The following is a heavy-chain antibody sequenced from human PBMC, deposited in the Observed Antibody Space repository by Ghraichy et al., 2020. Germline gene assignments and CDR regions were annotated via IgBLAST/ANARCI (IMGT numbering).Heavy chain of an antibody. D-gene: IGHD4-11*01. V-gene: IGHV1-2*02. CDR3: ARGRPIADDTTVQIQNY. J-gene: IGHJ4*02. CDR1: AYTFTDYY. Sequence: ASVKVSCTASAYTFTDYYIHWVRQAPGHGLEWMGWVNPKSGSRNYAQKFQGRVTMTRDTSISTAYMELSSLTSDDTAVFFCARGRPIADDTTVQIQNYWGQGTLVTVSS. CDR2: VNPKSGSR.